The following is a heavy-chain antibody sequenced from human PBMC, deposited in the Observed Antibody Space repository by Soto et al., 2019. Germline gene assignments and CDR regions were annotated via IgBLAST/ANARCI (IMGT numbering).Heavy chain of an antibody. CDR2: IYSGGST. CDR3: ARFEYSSSSGAFDI. J-gene: IGHJ3*02. Sequence: EVQLVESGGGLVQPGGSLRLSCAASGFTVSSNYMSWVRQAPGKGLEWVSVIYSGGSTYYADSVKGRFTISRHNSKNTLYLQMNSLRAEDTAAYYCARFEYSSSSGAFDIWGQGTMVTVSS. D-gene: IGHD6-6*01. V-gene: IGHV3-53*04. CDR1: GFTVSSNY.